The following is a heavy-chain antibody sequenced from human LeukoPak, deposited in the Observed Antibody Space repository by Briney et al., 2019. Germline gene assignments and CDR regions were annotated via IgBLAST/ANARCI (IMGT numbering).Heavy chain of an antibody. CDR3: ARGFDFGVVSQFDP. CDR2: IYHSGST. Sequence: SEALSLTCAVSGGSISSGGYSWSWIRQPPGKGLEWIGYIYHSGSTYYNPSLKSRVTISVDRSKNQFSLKLSSVTAADTAVYYCARGFDFGVVSQFDPWGQGTLVTVSS. CDR1: GGSISSGGYS. V-gene: IGHV4-30-2*01. J-gene: IGHJ5*02. D-gene: IGHD3-3*01.